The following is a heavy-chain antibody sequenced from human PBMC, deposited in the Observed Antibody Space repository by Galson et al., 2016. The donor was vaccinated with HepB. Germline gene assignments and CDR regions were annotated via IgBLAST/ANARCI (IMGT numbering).Heavy chain of an antibody. CDR1: GDSVSSNSGV. Sequence: CAISGDSVSSNSGVWNWIRQSPSRGLEWLGRTYYRSKWYNHYAESVKSRITINPDTSKNQFSLHLNSVTPEDTAVYYCARDSPSNSFFDYWSQGTLVTVSS. CDR2: TYYRSKWYN. D-gene: IGHD2-2*01. J-gene: IGHJ4*02. CDR3: ARDSPSNSFFDY. V-gene: IGHV6-1*01.